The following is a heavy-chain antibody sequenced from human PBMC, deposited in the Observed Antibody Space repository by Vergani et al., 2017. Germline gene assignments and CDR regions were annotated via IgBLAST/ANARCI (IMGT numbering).Heavy chain of an antibody. V-gene: IGHV3-7*01. J-gene: IGHJ6*02. CDR2: IKQDGSEK. CDR1: GFSFSSYW. Sequence: EVQLVESGGGLVQPGGSLRLSCAASGFSFSSYWMSWVRQAPGKGLEWVANIKQDGSEKYYVDSVKGRFSISRDNAKNSLYLQMNSLRAEDTAVYYCARELRDTALNYYYYGMDVWGQG. CDR3: ARELRDTALNYYYYGMDV. D-gene: IGHD5-18*01.